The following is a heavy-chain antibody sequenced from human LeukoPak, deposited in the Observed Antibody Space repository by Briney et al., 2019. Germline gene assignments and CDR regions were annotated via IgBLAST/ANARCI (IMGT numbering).Heavy chain of an antibody. CDR1: GFTFSTYG. J-gene: IGHJ3*02. Sequence: PGGSLRLSCAASGFTFSTYGMNWVRQAPGKGLEWVSTISGSGDSTYYADSVKGRFTISRDNSKNTLYLQMNSLRAEDTAVYYCAKRKTEEYSRSTGAFDIWGQGTMVTVS. V-gene: IGHV3-23*01. D-gene: IGHD6-6*01. CDR3: AKRKTEEYSRSTGAFDI. CDR2: ISGSGDST.